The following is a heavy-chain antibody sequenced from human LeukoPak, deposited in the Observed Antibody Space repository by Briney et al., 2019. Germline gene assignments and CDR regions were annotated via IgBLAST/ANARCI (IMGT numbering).Heavy chain of an antibody. CDR1: GFTFSSYG. D-gene: IGHD2-2*01. CDR2: IWYDGSNK. J-gene: IGHJ6*02. Sequence: GGSLRLSYAASGFTFSSYGMHWVRQAPGKGLEWVAVIWYDGSNKYYADSVKGRFTISRDNSKNTLYLQMNSLRAEDTAVYYCAREDIVVVPAATHRYYYYGMDVWGQGTTVTVSS. CDR3: AREDIVVVPAATHRYYYYGMDV. V-gene: IGHV3-33*01.